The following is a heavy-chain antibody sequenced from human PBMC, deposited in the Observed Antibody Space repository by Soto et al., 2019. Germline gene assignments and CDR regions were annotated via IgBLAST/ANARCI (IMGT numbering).Heavy chain of an antibody. Sequence: GGSLRLSCSASGFNFAAYTMSWVRLTPGKGLEWVGFIRRIAYGGTTDYAASVKGRFTISRDDSRKIVYLQMSRLKIEDTAVYYCSRSLAIDFDSWGQGTLVNV. CDR3: SRSLAIDFDS. CDR1: GFNFAAYT. J-gene: IGHJ4*02. V-gene: IGHV3-49*04. CDR2: IRRIAYGGTT.